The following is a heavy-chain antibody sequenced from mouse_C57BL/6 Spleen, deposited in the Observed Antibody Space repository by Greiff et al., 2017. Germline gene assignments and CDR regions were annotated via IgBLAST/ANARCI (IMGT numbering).Heavy chain of an antibody. CDR1: GYTFTEYT. J-gene: IGHJ4*01. V-gene: IGHV1-62-2*01. CDR3: ARHERTMDY. Sequence: VQLQQSGAELVKPGASVKLSCKASGYTFTEYTIPWVQKRSGQGLEWIGWIYTGSGSIKYNEKFKEKATLTADKSSSTVYMELISLTSTDSAVYFCARHERTMDYWGQGTSVTVSS. CDR2: IYTGSGSI.